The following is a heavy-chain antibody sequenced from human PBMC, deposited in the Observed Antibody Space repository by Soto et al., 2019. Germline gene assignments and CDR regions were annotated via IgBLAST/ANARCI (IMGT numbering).Heavy chain of an antibody. J-gene: IGHJ4*02. D-gene: IGHD5-12*01. CDR3: DRVKDKWLRFYFDY. V-gene: IGHV4-30-4*01. CDR2: IYYSGST. CDR1: GGSVSSGDYY. Sequence: TLSLTCTVSGGSVSSGDYYWSWIRQPPGKGLEWIGYIYYSGSTYYNPSLKSRVTISVDTSKNQFSLKLSSVTAADTAVYYCDRVKDKWLRFYFDYWGQGTLVTVSS.